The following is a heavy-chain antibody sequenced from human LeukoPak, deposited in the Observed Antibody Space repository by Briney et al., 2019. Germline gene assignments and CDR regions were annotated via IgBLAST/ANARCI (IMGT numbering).Heavy chain of an antibody. J-gene: IGHJ4*02. D-gene: IGHD3-9*01. CDR2: INHSGST. Sequence: SETLSLTCAVYGGSFSGYYWSWIRQPPGKGLEWIGEINHSGSTNYNPSLKSRVTISVDTSKNQFSLKLSSVTAADTAVYYCARGDFDWVLFDFWGQGTLVTVSS. CDR1: GGSFSGYY. V-gene: IGHV4-34*01. CDR3: ARGDFDWVLFDF.